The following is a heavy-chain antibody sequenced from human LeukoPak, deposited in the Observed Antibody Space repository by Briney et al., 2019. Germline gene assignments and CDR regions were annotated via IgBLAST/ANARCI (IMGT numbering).Heavy chain of an antibody. CDR2: ISWNSGSI. Sequence: PGGSLRLSCAASGFTFDDYAMHWVRQVPGKGLEWVSGISWNSGSIGYVDSVKGRFTISRDNAKNSLYLQMNSLRAEDMALYYCAKASGSYDYYYMDVWGEGTTVIVSS. V-gene: IGHV3-9*03. CDR1: GFTFDDYA. D-gene: IGHD1-26*01. CDR3: AKASGSYDYYYMDV. J-gene: IGHJ6*03.